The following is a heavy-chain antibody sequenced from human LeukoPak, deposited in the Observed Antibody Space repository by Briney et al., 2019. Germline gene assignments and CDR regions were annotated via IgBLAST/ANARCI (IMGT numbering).Heavy chain of an antibody. D-gene: IGHD3-10*01. V-gene: IGHV1-46*01. J-gene: IGHJ5*02. CDR2: INPSGGSR. Sequence: ASVKVSCKASGYTCTSYYMHWVRQAPGQGLEGMGIINPSGGSRSYAQKFQGRVTMTRDTSTSTVYMELSSLRSEDTAVYYCARDGGTMVRGVIITDNWFDPWGQGTLVTVSS. CDR3: ARDGGTMVRGVIITDNWFDP. CDR1: GYTCTSYY.